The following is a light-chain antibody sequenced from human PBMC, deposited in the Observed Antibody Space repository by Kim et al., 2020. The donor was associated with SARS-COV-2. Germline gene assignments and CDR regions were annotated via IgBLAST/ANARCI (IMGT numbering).Light chain of an antibody. Sequence: LCASVGDRVTSTCRASQSVSTWLAWYQQKLGKAPKVLIYDVSCLGSGVPPRFSGSGSGTEFTLTISCMQSDDFAPYYCQQYNDYYTFGQGTTLEI. CDR3: QQYNDYYT. CDR1: QSVSTW. V-gene: IGKV1-5*01. CDR2: DVS. J-gene: IGKJ2*01.